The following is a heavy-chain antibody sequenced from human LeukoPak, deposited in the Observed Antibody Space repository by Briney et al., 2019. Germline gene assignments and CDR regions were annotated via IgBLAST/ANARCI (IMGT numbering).Heavy chain of an antibody. CDR1: GFTFSSYD. D-gene: IGHD5-12*01. Sequence: PGGSLRLSCAASGFTFSSYDMNWVRQAPGKGLEWVSSISSGGYTIYYADSVKGRFTIPRDNAKNSLFLQMNSLRAEDTAVYYCARVRGYSGYVLGYWLDPWGQGTLVTVSS. V-gene: IGHV3-48*03. CDR3: ARVRGYSGYVLGYWLDP. J-gene: IGHJ5*02. CDR2: ISSGGYTI.